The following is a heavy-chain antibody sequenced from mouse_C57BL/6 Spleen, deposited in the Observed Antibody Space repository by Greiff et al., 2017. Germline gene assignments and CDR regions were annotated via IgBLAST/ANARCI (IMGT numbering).Heavy chain of an antibody. Sequence: ESGPELVQPGASVKISCKASGYSFPDYNMNWVKQSNGKSLEWIGVINPNYGTTSYNQKFKGKATLTVDPSSSTAYMQLNSLTSEDSAVYYCAIGGDSSGYPFAYWGQGALVTGSA. CDR1: GYSFPDYN. CDR3: AIGGDSSGYPFAY. D-gene: IGHD3-2*01. CDR2: INPNYGTT. V-gene: IGHV1-39*01. J-gene: IGHJ3*01.